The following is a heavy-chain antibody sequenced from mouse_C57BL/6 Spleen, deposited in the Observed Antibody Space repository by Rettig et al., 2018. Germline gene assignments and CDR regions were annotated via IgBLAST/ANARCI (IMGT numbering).Heavy chain of an antibody. J-gene: IGHJ3*01. CDR2: ISYDGSN. V-gene: IGHV3-6*01. D-gene: IGHD1-1*01. Sequence: DVQLQESGPGLVKPSQSLSLTCSVTGYSITSGYYWNWIRQFPGNKLEWMGYISYDGSNNYNPSLKNRISITRDTSSIQLFLKLNSVTTEDTATYYCAREMLHEIRGLFAYWGQGTLVTVSA. CDR1: GYSITSGYY. CDR3: AREMLHEIRGLFAY.